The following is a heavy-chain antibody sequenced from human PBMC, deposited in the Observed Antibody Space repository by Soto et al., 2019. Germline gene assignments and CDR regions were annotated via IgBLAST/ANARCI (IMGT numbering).Heavy chain of an antibody. J-gene: IGHJ5*02. V-gene: IGHV4-4*02. CDR3: ARGRKGIAAASWFDP. D-gene: IGHD6-13*01. CDR2: IYHSGST. Sequence: SETLSLTCAVSGGSISSSNWWSWVRQPPGKGLEWIGEIYHSGSTNYNPSLKSRVTISVDTSKNQFSLKLSSVTAADTAVYYCARGRKGIAAASWFDPRGQGTLVTVSS. CDR1: GGSISSSNW.